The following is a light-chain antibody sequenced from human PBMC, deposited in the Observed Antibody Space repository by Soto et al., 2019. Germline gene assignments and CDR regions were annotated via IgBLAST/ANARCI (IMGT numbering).Light chain of an antibody. CDR2: DVT. CDR1: SSDVGRYTY. CDR3: CSYAGSNLHYV. V-gene: IGLV2-11*01. J-gene: IGLJ1*01. Sequence: QSVLTQPRSVSGSPGQSVTISCTGTSSDVGRYTYVSWYQQHPGKAPKLMSYDVTKRPSGVPDHFSGSKSGNTASLTISGLQAEDEADYYCCSYAGSNLHYVFGLGTKVTVL.